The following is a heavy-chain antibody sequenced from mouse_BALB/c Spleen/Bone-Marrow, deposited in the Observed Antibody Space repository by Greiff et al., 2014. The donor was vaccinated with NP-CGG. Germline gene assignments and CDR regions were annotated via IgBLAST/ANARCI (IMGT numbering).Heavy chain of an antibody. J-gene: IGHJ3*01. CDR2: INPSSGYT. CDR1: GYTFTSYT. D-gene: IGHD2-4*01. CDR3: ARGYDYDDGAWFAY. V-gene: IGHV1-4*01. Sequence: QVQLKESGAELARPGASVKMSCKASGYTFTSYTMHWVKQRPGQGLEWIGYINPSSGYTNYNQKFKDKATLTADKSSSTAYMQLSSLTSEDSAVYYCARGYDYDDGAWFAYWGQGTLVSVSA.